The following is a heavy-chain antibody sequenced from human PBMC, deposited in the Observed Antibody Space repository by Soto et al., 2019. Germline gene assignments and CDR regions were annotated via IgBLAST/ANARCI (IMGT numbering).Heavy chain of an antibody. CDR2: ISGNGAGT. J-gene: IGHJ4*02. CDR3: VKDPEYSSSGGLDY. D-gene: IGHD6-6*01. CDR1: GFTFSNYA. V-gene: IGHV3-23*01. Sequence: EVQLLESGGGLVQPGGSLRLSCAASGFTFSNYAMNWVRLAPGRGLEWVSAISGNGAGTYYAGSVKGRFTISRDNSKNTLYLQTNSLRVEDPAVYFCVKDPEYSSSGGLDYWGQGTLVTVSS.